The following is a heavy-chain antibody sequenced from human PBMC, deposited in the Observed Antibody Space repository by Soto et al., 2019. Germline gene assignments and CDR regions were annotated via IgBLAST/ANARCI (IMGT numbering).Heavy chain of an antibody. CDR1: GGDINGYY. D-gene: IGHD3-3*01. J-gene: IGHJ5*02. CDR2: IYSSGST. CDR3: ARGQRFPDWFDP. V-gene: IGHV4-4*07. Sequence: PSETLSLTCTVSGGDINGYYWTWIRQPAGKGLEWIGRIYSSGSTKYNPSLQSRVTMSLDTSKNQFSLRLTSVTAAETAVYYCARGQRFPDWFDPWGQGTLVTVSS.